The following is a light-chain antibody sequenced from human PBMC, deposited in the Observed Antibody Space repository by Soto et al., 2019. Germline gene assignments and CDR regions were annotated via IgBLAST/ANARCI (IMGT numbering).Light chain of an antibody. Sequence: DIQMTQSPSTLSASVGDRVTITCRASQSISSWLAWYQQKPGKAPKLLIYDASSLESGVPSRFSGSGSGTAVTLTISSLQPDDFTTYYCQQYNSYNTFGQGTKLEIK. CDR3: QQYNSYNT. J-gene: IGKJ2*01. CDR1: QSISSW. CDR2: DAS. V-gene: IGKV1-5*01.